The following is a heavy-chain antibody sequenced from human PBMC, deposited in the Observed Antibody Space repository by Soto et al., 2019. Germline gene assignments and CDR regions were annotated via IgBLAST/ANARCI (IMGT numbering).Heavy chain of an antibody. CDR1: GFTFGDYA. Sequence: EVQLVESGGGLVQPGRSLGLSCTASGFTFGDYAMTWFRQAPGKGLEWVGFISSKRYGGTAEYATSVKGRFTISRDDSKSIAYLQMNSLKTEDTAVYFCSRLPTSKYRDIPCDPWGQGTLVIVSS. D-gene: IGHD5-12*01. CDR2: ISSKRYGGTA. J-gene: IGHJ5*02. CDR3: SRLPTSKYRDIPCDP. V-gene: IGHV3-49*03.